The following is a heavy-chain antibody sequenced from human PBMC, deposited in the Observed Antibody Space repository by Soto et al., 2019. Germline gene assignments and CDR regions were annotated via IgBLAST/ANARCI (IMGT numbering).Heavy chain of an antibody. CDR3: ARGGQRWLQLPFDY. CDR2: INHSGST. J-gene: IGHJ4*02. D-gene: IGHD5-12*01. CDR1: GGSFSGYY. Sequence: PSETLSLTCAVYGGSFSGYYWSWIRQPPGKGLEWIGEINHSGSTNYNPSLKSRVTISVDTSKNQFSLKLSSVTAADTAVYYCARGGQRWLQLPFDYWGQGTLVTVSS. V-gene: IGHV4-34*01.